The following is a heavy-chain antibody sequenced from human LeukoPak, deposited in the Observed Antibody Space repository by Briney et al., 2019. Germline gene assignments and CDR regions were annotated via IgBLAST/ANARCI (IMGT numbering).Heavy chain of an antibody. J-gene: IGHJ4*02. D-gene: IGHD6-19*01. CDR3: ASPDSSGWIPYFDY. CDR1: GFTFSSYA. Sequence: GRSLRLSCAASGFTFSSYAMHWVRQAPGKGLEWVAVISYDGSNKYYADSVKGRFTISRDNSKNTLYLQMNSLRAEDTAVYYCASPDSSGWIPYFDYWGQGTLVTVSS. CDR2: ISYDGSNK. V-gene: IGHV3-30-3*01.